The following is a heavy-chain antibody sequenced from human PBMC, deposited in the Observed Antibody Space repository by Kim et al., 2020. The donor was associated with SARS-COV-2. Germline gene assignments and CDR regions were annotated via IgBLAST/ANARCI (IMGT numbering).Heavy chain of an antibody. Sequence: ASVKVSCKASGYTFTSYGISWVRQAPGQGLEWMGWISAYNGNTNYAQKLQGRVTMTTDTSTSTAYMELRSLRSDDTAVYYCARDVYYGSGSYYPDYWGQGTLVTVSS. CDR2: ISAYNGNT. D-gene: IGHD3-10*01. CDR3: ARDVYYGSGSYYPDY. J-gene: IGHJ4*02. CDR1: GYTFTSYG. V-gene: IGHV1-18*01.